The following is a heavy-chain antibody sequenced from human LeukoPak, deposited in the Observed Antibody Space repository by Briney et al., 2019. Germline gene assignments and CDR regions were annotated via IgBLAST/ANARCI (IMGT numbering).Heavy chain of an antibody. CDR2: INPNSGGT. D-gene: IGHD2-15*01. V-gene: IGHV1-2*04. CDR3: ARSKTPSGGTDY. J-gene: IGHJ4*02. Sequence: GASVKVSCKASGYTFTGYYMHRVRQAPGQGLEWMGWINPNSGGTNYAQKFQGWVTMTRDTSISTAYMELSRLRSDDTAVYYCARSKTPSGGTDYWGQGTLVTVSS. CDR1: GYTFTGYY.